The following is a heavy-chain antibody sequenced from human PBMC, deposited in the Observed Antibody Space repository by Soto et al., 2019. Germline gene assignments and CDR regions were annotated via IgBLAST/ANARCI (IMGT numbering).Heavy chain of an antibody. CDR3: AKGTGAYCGDDCYSRVFEY. CDR2: IGTSTGDT. J-gene: IGHJ4*02. Sequence: GGSLRLSCAVSGFTLRNYAMSWVRQAPGKGLEWVSTIGTSTGDTYYAASVKGRFTISRDNSQNTLSLQMNSLGAEDTALYYCAKGTGAYCGDDCYSRVFEYSGQGNLVTVSS. CDR1: GFTLRNYA. V-gene: IGHV3-23*01. D-gene: IGHD2-21*02.